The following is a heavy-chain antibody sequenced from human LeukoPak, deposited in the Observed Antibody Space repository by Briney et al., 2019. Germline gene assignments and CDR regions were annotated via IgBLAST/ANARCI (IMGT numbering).Heavy chain of an antibody. D-gene: IGHD6-13*01. CDR1: GYTFTSYG. Sequence: SVKVSCKASGYTFTSYGISWVRQAPGQGLEWMGWISAYNGNTNYAQKLQGRVTMTTDTSTSTAYMELRSLRSDDTAVYYCARDLGYSSSWYRSSIDYWGQGTLVTVSS. CDR3: ARDLGYSSSWYRSSIDY. J-gene: IGHJ4*02. V-gene: IGHV1-18*01. CDR2: ISAYNGNT.